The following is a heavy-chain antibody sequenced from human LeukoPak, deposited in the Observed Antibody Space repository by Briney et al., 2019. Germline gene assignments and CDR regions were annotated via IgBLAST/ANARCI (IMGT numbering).Heavy chain of an antibody. Sequence: GESLKISCKVSGYSFISHWIGWVRQMPGKGLEWIGVIYPGDSDIRYSPSFQGQVIISADKPITTAYLQWSSLEASDTAMYYCARQGYGDWYFDFWGRGTLVTVSS. CDR1: GYSFISHW. J-gene: IGHJ2*01. D-gene: IGHD4-17*01. V-gene: IGHV5-51*01. CDR2: IYPGDSDI. CDR3: ARQGYGDWYFDF.